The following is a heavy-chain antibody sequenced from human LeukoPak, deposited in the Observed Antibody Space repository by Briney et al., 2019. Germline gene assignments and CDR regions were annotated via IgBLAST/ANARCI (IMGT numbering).Heavy chain of an antibody. CDR1: GYTFTGYY. Sequence: ASVKVSCKASGYTFTGYYMHWVRQAPGQGLEWMGWINPNSGGTNYAQKFQGRVTMTRDTSISTAYMELSRLRSDDTAVYYCARVLERTYYYYYYYIDVWGKGTTVTVSS. CDR2: INPNSGGT. D-gene: IGHD1-1*01. V-gene: IGHV1-2*02. J-gene: IGHJ6*03. CDR3: ARVLERTYYYYYYYIDV.